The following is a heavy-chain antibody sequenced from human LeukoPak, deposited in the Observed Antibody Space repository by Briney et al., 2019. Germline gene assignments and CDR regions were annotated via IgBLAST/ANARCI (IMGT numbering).Heavy chain of an antibody. V-gene: IGHV3-11*01. J-gene: IGHJ4*02. CDR3: ARRRDFIDY. Sequence: PWGSLRLSRAASGFTLSDYYMSWIRQAPGKGLEWVSYSSSSGSTIYYADSVKGRFAISRDNAKNSLYLQMNSLRAEDTAVYYCARRRDFIDYWGQGTLVTVSS. CDR1: GFTLSDYY. D-gene: IGHD3/OR15-3a*01. CDR2: SSSSGSTI.